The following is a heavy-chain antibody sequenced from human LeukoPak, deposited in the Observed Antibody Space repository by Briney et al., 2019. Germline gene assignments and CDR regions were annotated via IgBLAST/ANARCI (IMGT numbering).Heavy chain of an antibody. CDR1: GGSIRNYY. CDR3: ARWYSHGRYFDY. Sequence: PSETLSLTCTVSGGSIRNYYWSWIRQPPGKGLEWIGYTSDSGNTDYKPSLKSRVSISVDTSKNQFSLKLTSATAADTAVYYCARWYSHGRYFDYWGQGALVTVSS. J-gene: IGHJ4*02. V-gene: IGHV4-59*01. CDR2: TSDSGNT. D-gene: IGHD6-13*01.